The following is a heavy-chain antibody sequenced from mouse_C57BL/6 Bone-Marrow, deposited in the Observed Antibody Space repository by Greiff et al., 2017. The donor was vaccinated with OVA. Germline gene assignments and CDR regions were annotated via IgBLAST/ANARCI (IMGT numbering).Heavy chain of an antibody. D-gene: IGHD3-2*02. CDR3: AKRGQLRPIWYFDV. CDR1: GFSLTSYG. CDR2: IWRGGST. V-gene: IGHV2-5*01. J-gene: IGHJ1*03. Sequence: VQGVESGPGLVQPSQSLSITCTVSGFSLTSYGVHWVRQSPGKGLEWLGVIWRGGSTDYNAAFMSRLSITKDNSKSQVFFKMNSLQADDTAIYYCAKRGQLRPIWYFDVWGTGTTVTVSS.